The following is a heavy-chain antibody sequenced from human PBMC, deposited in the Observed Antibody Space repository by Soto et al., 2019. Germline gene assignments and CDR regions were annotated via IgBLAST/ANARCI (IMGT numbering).Heavy chain of an antibody. Sequence: GGSLRLSCAASGFTFTRYSMNWVRQAPGKGLEWVSSISSTTNYIYYGDSMKGRFTISRDNAKNSLYLEMNSLRAEDTAVYYCARESEDPTSNFDYWGQGTLVTVSS. CDR3: ARESEDPTSNFDY. CDR1: GFTFTRYS. V-gene: IGHV3-21*06. J-gene: IGHJ4*02. CDR2: ISSTTNYI.